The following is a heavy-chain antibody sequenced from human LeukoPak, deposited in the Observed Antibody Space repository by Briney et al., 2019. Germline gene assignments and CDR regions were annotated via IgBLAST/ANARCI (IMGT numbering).Heavy chain of an antibody. CDR1: GGSISSGDYY. Sequence: SQTLSLTCTVSGGSISSGDYYWSWIRQPPGKGLEWIGSIYYSGNTFYKPSLSSRVTISIDTSKNQFSLKLNSMTAADTAVYYCAREETSTVWDWGQGTLVTVSS. D-gene: IGHD3-16*01. V-gene: IGHV4-39*07. CDR2: IYYSGNT. J-gene: IGHJ4*02. CDR3: AREETSTVWD.